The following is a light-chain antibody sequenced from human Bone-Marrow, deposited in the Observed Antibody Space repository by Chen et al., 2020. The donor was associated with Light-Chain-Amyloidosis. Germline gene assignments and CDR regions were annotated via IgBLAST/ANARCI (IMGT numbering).Light chain of an antibody. V-gene: IGLV1-40*01. CDR3: QSYDISLYGAV. CDR2: GNN. Sequence: QSLLTQPPSVSGAPGQRVTISCTRSSSNIGAGYDVHWYQQLPGIAPKLLIYGNNKRPSGVPERFSGSKSGTSASLAITGLQAEDEADYYCQSYDISLYGAVFGGGTRVTVL. J-gene: IGLJ2*01. CDR1: SSNIGAGYD.